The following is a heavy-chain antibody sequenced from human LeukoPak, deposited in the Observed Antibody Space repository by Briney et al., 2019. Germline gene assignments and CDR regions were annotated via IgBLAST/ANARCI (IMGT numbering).Heavy chain of an antibody. CDR2: INHSGST. J-gene: IGHJ6*03. CDR3: ARGPDCGGDCYPGYMDV. Sequence: SETLSLTCAVYGGSFSGYYWSWIRQHPGKGLEWIGEINHSGSTNYNPSLKSRVTISVDTSKNQFSLKLSSVTAADTAVYYCARGPDCGGDCYPGYMDVWGNGTTVTVSS. CDR1: GGSFSGYY. D-gene: IGHD2-21*02. V-gene: IGHV4-34*01.